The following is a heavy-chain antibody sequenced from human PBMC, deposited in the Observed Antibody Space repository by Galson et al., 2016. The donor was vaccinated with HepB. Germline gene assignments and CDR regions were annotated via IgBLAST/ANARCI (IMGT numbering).Heavy chain of an antibody. CDR3: ATILGYCRGGSCYRDY. CDR2: IGSIGTTITI. Sequence: SLRLSCAASGFTLSNYYMSWIRQAPGKGLEWVSYIGSIGTTITIHYADSVKGRFTISRDNSKNTLYLQMHSLGAEDTAVYYCATILGYCRGGSCYRDYWGQGTLVTVSS. J-gene: IGHJ4*02. D-gene: IGHD2-15*01. V-gene: IGHV3-11*01. CDR1: GFTLSNYY.